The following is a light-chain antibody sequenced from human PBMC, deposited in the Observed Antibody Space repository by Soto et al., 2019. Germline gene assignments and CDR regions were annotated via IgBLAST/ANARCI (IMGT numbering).Light chain of an antibody. CDR1: QSVSGSY. CDR2: GAS. V-gene: IGKV3-20*01. CDR3: QQYGSSPMT. J-gene: IGKJ1*01. Sequence: EIVLTQSPGTLSLSPGERATLSCRASQSVSGSYLAWYQQKPGQAPRLLIYGASSRATGIPDRFSGSGPGTDFTLTISRLEPEDFAVYYCQQYGSSPMTFGQGTKVDNK.